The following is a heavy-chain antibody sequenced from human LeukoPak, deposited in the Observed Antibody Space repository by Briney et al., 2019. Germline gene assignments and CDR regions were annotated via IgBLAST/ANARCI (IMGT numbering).Heavy chain of an antibody. D-gene: IGHD2/OR15-2a*01. CDR3: ARDWPPRPYFDAFDI. CDR1: GYTFTSYG. V-gene: IGHV1-18*01. CDR2: ISAYNGNT. J-gene: IGHJ3*02. Sequence: ASVKVSCKASGYTFTSYGISLVRQAPGQGLEWMGWISAYNGNTNYAQKLQGRVTMTTDTSTSTAYMELRSLRSDDTAVYYCARDWPPRPYFDAFDIWGQGTMVTVSS.